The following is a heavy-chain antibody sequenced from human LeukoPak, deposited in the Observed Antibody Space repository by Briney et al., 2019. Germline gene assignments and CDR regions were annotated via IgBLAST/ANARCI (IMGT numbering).Heavy chain of an antibody. Sequence: HGESLKISCKGSGYNFTNYWIGWVRQMPGKGLEWMGIIYPGDSDTTYSPPFQGQVTISTDKSMNIAYLQWSSLKASDTAMYYCARLFGSIFGVVTYYFDYWGQGTLVTVSS. J-gene: IGHJ4*02. D-gene: IGHD3-3*01. CDR3: ARLFGSIFGVVTYYFDY. V-gene: IGHV5-51*01. CDR1: GYNFTNYW. CDR2: IYPGDSDT.